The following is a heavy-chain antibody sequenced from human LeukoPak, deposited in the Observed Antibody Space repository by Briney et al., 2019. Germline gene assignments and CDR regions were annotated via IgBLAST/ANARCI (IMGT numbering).Heavy chain of an antibody. CDR1: GFIVSTNY. CDR3: AGDETNFDY. Sequence: GGSLRLSCAASGFIVSTNYMSWVRQAPGKGLEWVSIIYSGGTTYYADSVKGRFTISRDTSENTLYLQMSSLRAEDTAVYYCAGDETNFDYWGQGTLVTVSS. V-gene: IGHV3-53*01. J-gene: IGHJ4*02. CDR2: IYSGGTT.